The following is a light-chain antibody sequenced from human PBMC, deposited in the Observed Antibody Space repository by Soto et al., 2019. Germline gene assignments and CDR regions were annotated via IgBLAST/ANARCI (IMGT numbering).Light chain of an antibody. J-gene: IGKJ5*01. CDR2: AAF. V-gene: IGKV1-12*01. CDR1: QCISSW. CDR3: EHSYTSPLT. Sequence: SASSVSASKEDRVTNTCRASQCISSWLAWYQQKPGKAPKLLIYAAFTLQSGVQSRLSGRGSGTDFTLTIRSPHAAAGAVYDLEHSYTSPLTFGQG.